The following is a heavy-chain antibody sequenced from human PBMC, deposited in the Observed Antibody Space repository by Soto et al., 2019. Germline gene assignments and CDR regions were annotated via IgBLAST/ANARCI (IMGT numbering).Heavy chain of an antibody. Sequence: QVQLVQSGAEVKKPGSSVKVSCKASGGTFSSYAISWVRQAPGQGLEWMGGIIPISDTTNYAQKFQGRVTITADESTSTAYVELSSLRSEDTAVYYCARSQGSSTSLEIYYYYYYGMEVWGQGTTVTVSS. V-gene: IGHV1-69*01. J-gene: IGHJ6*02. D-gene: IGHD2-2*01. CDR3: ARSQGSSTSLEIYYYYYYGMEV. CDR1: GGTFSSYA. CDR2: IIPISDTT.